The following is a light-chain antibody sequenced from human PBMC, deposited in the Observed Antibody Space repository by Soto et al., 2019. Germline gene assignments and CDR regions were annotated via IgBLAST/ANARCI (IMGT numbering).Light chain of an antibody. V-gene: IGKV3D-15*01. CDR2: GAA. CDR1: QNLSRY. J-gene: IGKJ1*01. Sequence: EVVLPQSPCTVSFSPWDRASLPCTATQNLSRYFLSWYQHKPGPAPRLLIYGAASRATGIPDRFIGSGSGTEFTLPISSLQYEDFSVYYCQHYNNWPPWTGGQGTKGDI. CDR3: QHYNNWPPWT.